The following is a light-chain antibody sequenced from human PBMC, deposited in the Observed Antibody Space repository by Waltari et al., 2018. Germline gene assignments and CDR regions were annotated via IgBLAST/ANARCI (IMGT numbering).Light chain of an antibody. Sequence: QSVLAQPPSASGTPGPRITITCSGDRPNIGSNPVTWYQQPPGTAPELLIYGTNQRPSGVPDRFSGSKSGTSASLAISGLHSEDEADYYCAAWDDSLNGVVFGGGTKLTVL. V-gene: IGLV1-44*01. J-gene: IGLJ2*01. CDR3: AAWDDSLNGVV. CDR2: GTN. CDR1: RPNIGSNP.